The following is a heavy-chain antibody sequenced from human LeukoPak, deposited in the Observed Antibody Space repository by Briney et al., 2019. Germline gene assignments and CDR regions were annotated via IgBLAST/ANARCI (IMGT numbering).Heavy chain of an antibody. V-gene: IGHV4-59*01. CDR3: ARVFGRPNRYFDL. CDR1: GGSISSYY. J-gene: IGHJ2*01. D-gene: IGHD3-16*01. CDR2: IYYSGST. Sequence: PSETLSLTCTVSGGSISSYYWSWIRQPPGKGLEWIGYIYYSGSTNYNPSLKSRVTISVDTSKNQFSLKLSSVTAADTAVYYCARVFGRPNRYFDLWGRGTLVTVSS.